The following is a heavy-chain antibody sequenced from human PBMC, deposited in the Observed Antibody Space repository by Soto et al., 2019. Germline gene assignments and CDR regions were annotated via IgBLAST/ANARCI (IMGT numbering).Heavy chain of an antibody. Sequence: QITLKESGPVLVKPTETLTLTCTVYGVSVDSPMLGLVWISQSPGRALKWLAHIFSSGEKYYSVTLGNRLTISNDYSARHLVLKMTNVGPTDTGTYFCARMQRGVGTRWGIYWAMDVWGQGTTVTVYS. CDR1: GVSVDSPMLG. V-gene: IGHV2-26*01. CDR3: ARMQRGVGTRWGIYWAMDV. J-gene: IGHJ6*01. D-gene: IGHD5-12*01. CDR2: IFSSGEK.